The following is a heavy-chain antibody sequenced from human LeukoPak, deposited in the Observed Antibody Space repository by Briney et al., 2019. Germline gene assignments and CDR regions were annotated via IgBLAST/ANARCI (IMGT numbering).Heavy chain of an antibody. CDR2: MNPKRGNT. Sequence: RSAVKVPCKASGYTLTSYDIHWVRQAARQGLEWMGWMNPKRGNTGYAHNFQGRVTITRNTSISTAFMALSSLRPEDTAVYYCASSARAEDYWVQGPLVTVSS. J-gene: IGHJ4*02. CDR1: GYTLTSYD. CDR3: ASSARAEDY. D-gene: IGHD6-19*01. V-gene: IGHV1-8*01.